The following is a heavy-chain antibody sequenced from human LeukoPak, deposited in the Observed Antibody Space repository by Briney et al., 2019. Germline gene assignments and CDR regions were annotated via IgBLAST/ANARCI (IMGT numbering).Heavy chain of an antibody. CDR3: ARETTFDY. CDR1: GYTFTNFY. D-gene: IGHD4-11*01. J-gene: IGHJ4*02. CDR2: INPSGAST. V-gene: IGHV1-46*01. Sequence: ASVTVSCKASGYTFTNFYMHWVRQAPGQGLEWMGIINPSGASTSYAQNFQGRLTMTRDTSTSTVYMELSSLRSEDTAVYYCARETTFDYWGQGTLVTVSS.